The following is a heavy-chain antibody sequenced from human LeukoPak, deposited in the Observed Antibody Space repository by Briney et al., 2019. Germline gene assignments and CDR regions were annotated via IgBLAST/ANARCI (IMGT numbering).Heavy chain of an antibody. CDR3: ASLSVDYVDY. D-gene: IGHD3-16*02. J-gene: IGHJ4*02. Sequence: GGSLRLSCAASGFTFSSYSMNWVRQAPGKGLEWVSVIYSGGSTYYADSVKGRFTISRDNSKNTLYLQMNSLRAEDTAVYYCASLSVDYVDYWGQGTLVTVSS. CDR1: GFTFSSYS. CDR2: IYSGGST. V-gene: IGHV3-53*01.